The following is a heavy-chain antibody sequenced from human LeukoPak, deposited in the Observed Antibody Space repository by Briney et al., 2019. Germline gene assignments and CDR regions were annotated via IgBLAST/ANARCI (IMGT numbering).Heavy chain of an antibody. CDR3: ARRSQDFDF. CDR2: INHSGSS. V-gene: IGHV4-34*01. CDR1: GESYRFYY. Sequence: SETLSLTCAVDGESYRFYYWSWIRQTPGKGLEWIGEINHSGSSNYNPSLKSRVTISVDTTKNQFYLKLNSVTAADTAAYYCARRSQDFDFWGQGILVTVSA. J-gene: IGHJ4*02.